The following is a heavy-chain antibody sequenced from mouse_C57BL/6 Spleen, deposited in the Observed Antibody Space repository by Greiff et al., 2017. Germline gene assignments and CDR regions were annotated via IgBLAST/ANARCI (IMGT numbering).Heavy chain of an antibody. D-gene: IGHD1-1*01. V-gene: IGHV5-9-1*02. CDR1: GFTFSSYA. Sequence: EVHLVESGGGLVQPGGSLKLSCAASGFTFSSYAMSWVRQTPEKRLEWVAYISSGGDYIYYADTVKGRFTISRDNARNTLYLQMSSLKSEDTAMYYCTRAPTVDYAMDYWGQGTSVTVSS. CDR2: ISSGGDYI. J-gene: IGHJ4*01. CDR3: TRAPTVDYAMDY.